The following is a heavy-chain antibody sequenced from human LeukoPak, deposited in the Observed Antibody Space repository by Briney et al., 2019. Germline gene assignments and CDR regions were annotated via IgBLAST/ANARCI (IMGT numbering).Heavy chain of an antibody. V-gene: IGHV3-23*01. CDR2: IYAGGGTT. J-gene: IGHJ4*02. CDR3: TKDYKGGAATMFDC. Sequence: PGGSLRLSCAASGFTFSSYAMSWVRQAPGQGLEWVSGIYAGGGTTYYADSVKGRFTISRDDSKNTLYLQMNSLRAEDAAVYYCTKDYKGGAATMFDCWGQGTLVTVSS. D-gene: IGHD1-26*01. CDR1: GFTFSSYA.